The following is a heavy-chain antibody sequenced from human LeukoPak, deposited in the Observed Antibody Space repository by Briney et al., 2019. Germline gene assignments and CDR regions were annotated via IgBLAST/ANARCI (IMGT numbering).Heavy chain of an antibody. J-gene: IGHJ4*02. CDR1: RYTFISYG. CDR2: ISTNNGNT. Sequence: GASVKVSCKASRYTFISYGITWMRQAPGQGLEWMGWISTNNGNTNYVQKFQGRVTMTTDTSTSTAYMELRSLTSDDTAVYYCARDLEFPDYWGQGTLVTVSS. D-gene: IGHD3-3*01. CDR3: ARDLEFPDY. V-gene: IGHV1-18*01.